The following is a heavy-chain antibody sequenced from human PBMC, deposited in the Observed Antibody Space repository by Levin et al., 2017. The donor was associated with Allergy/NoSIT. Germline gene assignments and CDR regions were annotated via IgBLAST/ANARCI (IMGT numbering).Heavy chain of an antibody. Sequence: SETLSLTCTVSGGSISSGSYYWSWIRQPAGKGLEWIGRIYTSGSTNYNPSLKSRVTISVDTSKNQFSLKLSSVTAADTAVYYCAATPGYSSGWSVSYFDYWGQGTLVTVSS. CDR2: IYTSGST. CDR1: GGSISSGSYY. J-gene: IGHJ4*02. CDR3: AATPGYSSGWSVSYFDY. V-gene: IGHV4-61*02. D-gene: IGHD6-19*01.